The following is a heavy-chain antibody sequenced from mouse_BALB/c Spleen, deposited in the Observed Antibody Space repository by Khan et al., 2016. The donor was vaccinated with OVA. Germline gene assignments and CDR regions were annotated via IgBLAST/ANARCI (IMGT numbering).Heavy chain of an antibody. CDR1: GYTFTSYW. CDR3: ASYRYDYFDY. CDR2: IYPGDGDT. D-gene: IGHD2-14*01. V-gene: IGHV1-87*01. Sequence: QVQLQQSGAELARPGASVKLSCKSSGYTFTSYWMQWVKQRHGQGLEWIGAIYPGDGDTRYTQKFKGKATLTADKSSSTAYMQLSSLASEDSAVYYCASYRYDYFDYWGQGTTLTVSS. J-gene: IGHJ2*01.